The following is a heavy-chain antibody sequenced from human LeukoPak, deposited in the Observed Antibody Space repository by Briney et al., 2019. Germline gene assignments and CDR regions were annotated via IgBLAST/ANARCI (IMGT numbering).Heavy chain of an antibody. D-gene: IGHD5-12*01. V-gene: IGHV3-30-3*01. Sequence: GGSLRLSCVASGFTFSSNWMSWVRQAPGKGLEWVAVISYDGSNKYYADSVKGRFTISRDNSKNTLYLQMNSLRAEDTAVYYCARVTPLVAFIDYWGQGTLVTVSS. CDR1: GFTFSSNW. CDR3: ARVTPLVAFIDY. J-gene: IGHJ4*02. CDR2: ISYDGSNK.